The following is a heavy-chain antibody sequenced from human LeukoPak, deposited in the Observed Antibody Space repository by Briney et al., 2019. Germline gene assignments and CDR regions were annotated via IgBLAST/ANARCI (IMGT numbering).Heavy chain of an antibody. V-gene: IGHV4-30-2*01. D-gene: IGHD2-21*01. J-gene: IGHJ3*02. CDR2: IYHSGST. CDR1: GGSISSGGYS. CDR3: ARDPPGEDDDAFDI. Sequence: SETLSLTCAVSGGSISSGGYSWSWIRQPPGKGLEWIGYIYHSGSTYYNPSLKSRVTISVDTSKNQFSLKLSSVTAADTAVYYCARDPPGEDDDAFDIWGQGTMVTVSS.